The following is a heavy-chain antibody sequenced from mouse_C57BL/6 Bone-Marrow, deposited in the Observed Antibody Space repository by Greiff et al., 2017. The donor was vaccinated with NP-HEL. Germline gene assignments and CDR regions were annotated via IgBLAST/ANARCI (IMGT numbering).Heavy chain of an antibody. J-gene: IGHJ1*03. D-gene: IGHD1-1*01. CDR3: VRPPATVVAEGYFDV. CDR1: GFSFNTYA. Sequence: EVQLVESGGGLVQPKGSLKLSCAASGFSFNTYAMNWVRQAPGKGLEWVARIRSKSNNYATYYADSVKDRFTISRDDSESMLYLQMNNLKTEDTAMYYCVRPPATVVAEGYFDVWGTGTTVTVSS. V-gene: IGHV10-1*01. CDR2: IRSKSNNYAT.